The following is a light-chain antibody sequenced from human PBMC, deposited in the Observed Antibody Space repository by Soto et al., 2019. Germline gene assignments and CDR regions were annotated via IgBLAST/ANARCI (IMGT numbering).Light chain of an antibody. V-gene: IGKV3-20*01. CDR1: QSVTSNY. Sequence: EIVLTQSPGTLSLSPGYRATLSCRASQSVTSNYLAWYQQKPGQAPRLLLYGASRRAIGIQDRFSGSGSGTDCTLTIIRLEPEDFAVYYCQQYDTSPPLTFGGGTKVELQ. CDR2: GAS. J-gene: IGKJ4*01. CDR3: QQYDTSPPLT.